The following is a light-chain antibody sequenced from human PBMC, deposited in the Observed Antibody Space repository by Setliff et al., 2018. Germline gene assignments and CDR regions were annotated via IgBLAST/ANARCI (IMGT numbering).Light chain of an antibody. CDR1: SSDVGSYDL. CDR3: SSFRGGASPFV. Sequence: SVLTQPASVSGSPGQSITISCSGTSSDVGSYDLVSWYQQHPGKAPKLIIYGVSDRPSGVSNRFSGSKSGNTASLTISGLQAEDEADYYCSSFRGGASPFVFGTGTKVTVL. J-gene: IGLJ1*01. CDR2: GVS. V-gene: IGLV2-14*03.